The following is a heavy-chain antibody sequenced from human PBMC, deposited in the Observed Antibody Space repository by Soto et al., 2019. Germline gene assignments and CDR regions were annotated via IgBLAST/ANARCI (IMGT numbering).Heavy chain of an antibody. CDR1: GFTFSSYA. CDR3: AKDHRYSSGWPDY. Sequence: PWGSLRLSCAASGFTFSSYAMSWVRQAPGKGLEWVSAISGSGGSTYYADSVKGRFTISRDNSKNTLYLQMNSLRAEDTAVYYCAKDHRYSSGWPDYWGQGTLVTVSS. J-gene: IGHJ4*02. V-gene: IGHV3-23*01. D-gene: IGHD6-19*01. CDR2: ISGSGGST.